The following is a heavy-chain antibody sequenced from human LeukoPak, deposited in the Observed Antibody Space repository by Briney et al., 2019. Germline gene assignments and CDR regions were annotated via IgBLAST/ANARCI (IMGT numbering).Heavy chain of an antibody. D-gene: IGHD2-2*01. V-gene: IGHV4-34*01. Sequence: PSDTLSLTCAVHGGSLAGYNWNWIRQPPGKELEWIGDVNHCGSTNYNPSLESRVTVSIDTWNSQFSLELNSVTAADSAVYYCARGRVRVVPGTGYFDSWSQGSLVIVSS. CDR2: VNHCGST. CDR1: GGSLAGYN. J-gene: IGHJ4*02. CDR3: ARGRVRVVPGTGYFDS.